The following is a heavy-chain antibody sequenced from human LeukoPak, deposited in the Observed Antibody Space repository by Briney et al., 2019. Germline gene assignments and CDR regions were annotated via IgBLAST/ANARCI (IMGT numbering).Heavy chain of an antibody. Sequence: SETLSLTCTVSGGSISSYYWSWIRQPPGKGLEWIGYIYYSGSTNYHPSLKSRVTISVDTSKNQFSLKLSSVTAADTAVYYCARASTVVIGNWGQGTLVTVSS. CDR3: ARASTVVIGN. CDR2: IYYSGST. V-gene: IGHV4-59*12. CDR1: GGSISSYY. J-gene: IGHJ1*01. D-gene: IGHD4-23*01.